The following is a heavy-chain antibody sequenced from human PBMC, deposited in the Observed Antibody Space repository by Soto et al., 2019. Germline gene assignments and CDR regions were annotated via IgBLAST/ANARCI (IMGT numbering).Heavy chain of an antibody. J-gene: IGHJ4*02. Sequence: EVQLLESGGGLVQPGGSLRLSCAASGFTFSSYAMSWVRQAPGKGLEWVSAISGSGDSTYYADSVKGRFTISRDNSKNTLYLQMNSLRAEDTAVYYCAKSPSGDFFQYSSSWYLTLGAHFDYWGQGTLVTVSS. V-gene: IGHV3-23*01. CDR2: ISGSGDST. D-gene: IGHD6-13*01. CDR1: GFTFSSYA. CDR3: AKSPSGDFFQYSSSWYLTLGAHFDY.